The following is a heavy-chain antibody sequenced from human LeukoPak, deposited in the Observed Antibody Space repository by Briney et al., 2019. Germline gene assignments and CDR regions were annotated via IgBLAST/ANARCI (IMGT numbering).Heavy chain of an antibody. CDR1: GFTFNDYG. Sequence: GGSLRLSCAVSGFTFNDYGMRWVRHAPGKGLEWVFGINCNADRTSYPDSVTRRFTISTHNAKNSVSLQMTTLRSDATALYHCASGHKVVTARAFDIWGQGTMVTVSS. CDR2: INCNADRT. CDR3: ASGHKVVTARAFDI. D-gene: IGHD2-2*01. V-gene: IGHV3-20*01. J-gene: IGHJ3*02.